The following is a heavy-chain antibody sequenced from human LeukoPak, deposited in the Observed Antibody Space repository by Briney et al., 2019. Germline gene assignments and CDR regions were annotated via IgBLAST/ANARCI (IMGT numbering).Heavy chain of an antibody. V-gene: IGHV3-13*04. J-gene: IGHJ3*02. Sequence: GGSLRLSCAASGFTFSRYDMHWVRQGTGKGLEWVSAIETAGEIHYAGSVKGRFTISRENAKISLYLQMNSLRAGDTAVYYCVRDYSGENVFDIWGQGTMVTVSS. CDR1: GFTFSRYD. CDR2: IETAGEI. CDR3: VRDYSGENVFDI. D-gene: IGHD3-16*01.